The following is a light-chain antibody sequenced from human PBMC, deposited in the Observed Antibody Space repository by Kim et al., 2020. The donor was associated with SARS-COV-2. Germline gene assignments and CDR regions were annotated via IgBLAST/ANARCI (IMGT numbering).Light chain of an antibody. CDR3: QQFYNGRT. CDR1: QSVSNN. J-gene: IGKJ1*01. CDR2: GAY. V-gene: IGKV3-15*01. Sequence: VSPGEIATLSFRDSQSVSNNLAWYQQKPGKAPRVLINGAYTRDTGIPARFSGSGSGTEFTLTIISLQSEDFAGYYCQQFYNGRTFGQGTKVDIK.